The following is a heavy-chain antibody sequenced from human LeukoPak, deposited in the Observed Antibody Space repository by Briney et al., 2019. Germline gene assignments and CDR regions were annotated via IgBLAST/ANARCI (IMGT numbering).Heavy chain of an antibody. CDR1: GGSISSSSYY. CDR2: IYYSGST. V-gene: IGHV4-39*07. J-gene: IGHJ4*02. CDR3: ARDRVAAAGRQTGGFDY. Sequence: SETLSLTCTVSGGSISSSSYYWGWIRQPPGKGLEWIGRIYYSGSTYYNPSLKSRVTISVDTSKNQFSLKLSSVTAADTAVYYCARDRVAAAGRQTGGFDYWGQGTLVTVSS. D-gene: IGHD6-13*01.